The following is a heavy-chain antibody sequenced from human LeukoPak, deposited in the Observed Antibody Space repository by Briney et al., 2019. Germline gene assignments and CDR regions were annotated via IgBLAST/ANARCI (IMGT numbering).Heavy chain of an antibody. V-gene: IGHV3-48*03. Sequence: GGSLRLSCAASGFTFSSYEMNWVRQAPGKGLEWVSYISSSGSTIYYADSVKGRFTISRDNAKNSLYLQMNSLRAEDTAVYYCARDREYYDSSGYYYWGQGTLVTVSS. CDR1: GFTFSSYE. CDR3: ARDREYYDSSGYYY. J-gene: IGHJ4*02. CDR2: ISSSGSTI. D-gene: IGHD3-22*01.